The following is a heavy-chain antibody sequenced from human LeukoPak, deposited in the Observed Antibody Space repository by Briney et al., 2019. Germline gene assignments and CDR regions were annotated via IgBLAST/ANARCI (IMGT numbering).Heavy chain of an antibody. V-gene: IGHV4-34*01. CDR3: ARANPVSYYDILTGFPPVYYFDY. CDR2: INHSGST. CDR1: GGSFSGYY. J-gene: IGHJ4*02. Sequence: SETLSLTCAVYGGSFSGYYWSWIRQPPGKGLEWIGEINHSGSTNYNPSLKSRVTISVETSKNQFSLKLSSVTAADTAVYYCARANPVSYYDILTGFPPVYYFDYWGQGTLVTVSS. D-gene: IGHD3-9*01.